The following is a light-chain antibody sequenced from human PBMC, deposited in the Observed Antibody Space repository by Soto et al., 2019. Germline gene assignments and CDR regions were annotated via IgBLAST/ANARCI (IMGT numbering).Light chain of an antibody. CDR1: QSISSY. CDR2: AAS. Sequence: DLQMTQSPSSLSASVGDRVTITCRASQSISSYLNWYQQKPGKAPRLLIYAASSLQSGVPSRFSGSGSGTDFTLTISSLQPEDFATYCCQQSSSTPPWTFGQGTKVEIK. V-gene: IGKV1-39*01. J-gene: IGKJ1*01. CDR3: QQSSSTPPWT.